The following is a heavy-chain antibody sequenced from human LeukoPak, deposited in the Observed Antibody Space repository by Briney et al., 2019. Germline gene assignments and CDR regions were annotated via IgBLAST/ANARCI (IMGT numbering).Heavy chain of an antibody. J-gene: IGHJ4*02. CDR3: ARVIYRYSIVGLDY. CDR2: INPNSGGT. CDR1: GYTFTGYY. D-gene: IGHD1-26*01. V-gene: IGHV1-2*06. Sequence: ASVKVSCKASGYTFTGYYMHWLRQAPGQGLEWMGRINPNSGGTNYAQKFQGRVTMTRDTSISTAYMELSRLRSDDTAVYYCARVIYRYSIVGLDYWGQGTLVTVSS.